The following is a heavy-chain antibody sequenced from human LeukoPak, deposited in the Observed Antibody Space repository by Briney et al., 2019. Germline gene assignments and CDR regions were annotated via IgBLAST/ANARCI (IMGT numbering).Heavy chain of an antibody. Sequence: GGSLRLSCAASGFTFSSYAMSWVRQAPGKGLEWVSAISGSGGSTYYADSVKGRFTISRDNAKNSLYLQMNSLRAEDTAVYYCARAIYSSYVGMYYFDYWGQGTLVTVSS. V-gene: IGHV3-23*01. CDR3: ARAIYSSYVGMYYFDY. J-gene: IGHJ4*02. D-gene: IGHD6-6*01. CDR1: GFTFSSYA. CDR2: ISGSGGST.